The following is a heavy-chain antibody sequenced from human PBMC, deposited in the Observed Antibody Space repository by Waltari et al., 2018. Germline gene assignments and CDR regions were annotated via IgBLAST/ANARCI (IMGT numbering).Heavy chain of an antibody. J-gene: IGHJ6*02. CDR2: ISYDGSNK. CDR1: GFTFSSYA. D-gene: IGHD3-22*01. Sequence: RLSCAASGFTFSSYAMHWVRQAPGKGLEWVAVISYDGSNKYYADSVKGRFTISRDNSKNTLYLQMNSLRAEDTAVYYCARDQDDKSEYGMDVWGQGTTVTVSS. V-gene: IGHV3-30-3*01. CDR3: ARDQDDKSEYGMDV.